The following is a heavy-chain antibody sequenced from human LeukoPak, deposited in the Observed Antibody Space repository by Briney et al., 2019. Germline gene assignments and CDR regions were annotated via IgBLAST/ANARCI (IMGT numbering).Heavy chain of an antibody. J-gene: IGHJ4*02. CDR3: ARGVWAPFDS. CDR2: IKQDGSEK. Sequence: GGSLRLSCAASGFSLSNYWMNWVRQAPGKGLEWVANIKQDGSEKNYVDSVKGRFSISRDNAKNSLILQMDSLRDEDTAVYYCARGVWAPFDSWGQGTLVSVSS. CDR1: GFSLSNYW. D-gene: IGHD7-27*01. V-gene: IGHV3-7*01.